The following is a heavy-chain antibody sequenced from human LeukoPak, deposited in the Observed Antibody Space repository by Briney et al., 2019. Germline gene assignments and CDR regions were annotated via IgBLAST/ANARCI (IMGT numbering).Heavy chain of an antibody. D-gene: IGHD4-17*01. J-gene: IGHJ4*02. CDR3: ARDATDYGASHFDW. CDR2: IWHDGSHQ. V-gene: IGHV3-33*01. CDR1: GFSFSSYG. Sequence: PGGSLRLSCSASGFSFSSYGMHWVRQAPGKGLEWVAVIWHDGSHQYYADSGKGPFTISRANSRNTVYLPMDRLRVEDTAVYSCARDATDYGASHFDWWGQGNLVTVSS.